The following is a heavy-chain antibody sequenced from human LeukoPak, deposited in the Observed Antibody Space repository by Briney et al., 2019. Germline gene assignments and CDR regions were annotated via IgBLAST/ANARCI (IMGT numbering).Heavy chain of an antibody. J-gene: IGHJ4*02. CDR2: ISYDGSNK. D-gene: IGHD6-19*01. Sequence: GGSLRLSCAASGFTFSSYAMHWVRQAPGKGLEWVAVISYDGSNKYYADSVKGRFTISRDNSKNTLYLQMNSLRAGDTAVYYCATLVEYRSGSQNDYWGQGTLVTVSS. V-gene: IGHV3-30-3*01. CDR3: ATLVEYRSGSQNDY. CDR1: GFTFSSYA.